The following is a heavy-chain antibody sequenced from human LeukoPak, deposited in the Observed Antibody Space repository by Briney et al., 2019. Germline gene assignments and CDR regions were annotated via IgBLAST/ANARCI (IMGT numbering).Heavy chain of an antibody. CDR1: GGSISSYY. V-gene: IGHV4-4*07. CDR3: ARGIYYDSSGYYYY. CDR2: IYTSGST. J-gene: IGHJ4*02. D-gene: IGHD3-22*01. Sequence: SETLSLTCTVSGGSISSYYWSWIRQPAGKGLEWIGRIYTSGSTNYNPSLKTRLTMSVDTSKNQFSLKLSSVTAADTAVYYCARGIYYDSSGYYYYWGQGTLVTVSS.